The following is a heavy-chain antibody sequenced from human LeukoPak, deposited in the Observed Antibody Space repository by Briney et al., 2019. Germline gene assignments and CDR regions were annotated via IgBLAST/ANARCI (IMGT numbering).Heavy chain of an antibody. J-gene: IGHJ6*02. CDR2: IWYDGSNK. V-gene: IGHV3-33*08. CDR1: GFTFSSYA. CDR3: AREGQLPPLYYYYYGMDV. D-gene: IGHD2-2*01. Sequence: GGSLRLSCAASGFTFSSYAMSWVRQAPGKGLEWVAVIWYDGSNKYYADSVKGRFTISRDNSKNTLYLQMNSLRAEDTAVYYCAREGQLPPLYYYYYGMDVWGQGTTVTVSS.